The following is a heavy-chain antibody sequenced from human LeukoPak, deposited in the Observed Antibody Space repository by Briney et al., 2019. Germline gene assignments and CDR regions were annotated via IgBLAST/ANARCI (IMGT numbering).Heavy chain of an antibody. V-gene: IGHV3-21*04. J-gene: IGHJ3*02. CDR2: ISSSSTYI. Sequence: GGSLRLSCAASGXTFTSYSMNWVRQAPGRGLEWVSSISSSSTYIYYADSVKGRFTISRDNAKYSLYLQMNSLRAEDTAVYYCARDRTYGALDIWGQGTMVTVSS. D-gene: IGHD3-16*01. CDR1: GXTFTSYS. CDR3: ARDRTYGALDI.